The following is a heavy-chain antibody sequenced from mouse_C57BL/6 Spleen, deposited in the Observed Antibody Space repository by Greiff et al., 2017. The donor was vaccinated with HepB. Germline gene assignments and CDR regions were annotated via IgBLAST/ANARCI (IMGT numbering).Heavy chain of an antibody. CDR3: ARNNGYYVYAMDY. Sequence: VQGVESGPGLVQPSQSLSITCTVSGFSLTSYGVHWVRQSPGKGLEWLGVIWSGGSTDYNAAFISRLSISKDNSKSQVFFKMNSLQADDTAIYYCARNNGYYVYAMDYWGQGTSVTVSS. CDR2: IWSGGST. D-gene: IGHD2-3*01. CDR1: GFSLTSYG. J-gene: IGHJ4*01. V-gene: IGHV2-2*01.